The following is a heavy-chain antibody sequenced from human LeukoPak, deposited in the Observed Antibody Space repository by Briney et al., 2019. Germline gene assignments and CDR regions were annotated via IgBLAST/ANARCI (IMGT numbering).Heavy chain of an antibody. CDR3: ARDYYDSSGYPFCDY. CDR2: IYTSGST. V-gene: IGHV4-4*07. Sequence: SETLSLTCTVSGGSISSYYWSWIRQPAGKGLEWIGRIYTSGSTTYNPSLKSRVTMSADTSKNQLSLKLSSVTTADTTVYYCARDYYDSSGYPFCDYWGQGTLVTVSS. D-gene: IGHD3-22*01. J-gene: IGHJ4*02. CDR1: GGSISSYY.